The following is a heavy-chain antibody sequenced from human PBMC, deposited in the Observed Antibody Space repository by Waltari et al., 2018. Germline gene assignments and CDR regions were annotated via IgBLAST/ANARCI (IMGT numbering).Heavy chain of an antibody. J-gene: IGHJ3*01. CDR1: GVSITANRHY. V-gene: IGHV4-39*01. CDR2: ISYIGAT. D-gene: IGHD5-12*01. Sequence: QLQLRESGPGLVKPSETLSLSCSVSGVSITANRHYWGWIRQPPGQGLEWIATISYIGATYYRPSLKGRVTLSRDTSKNQLSLKVDSVTAADTAVYYCATYIGASLGTAAFDVWGQGTMVTVSS. CDR3: ATYIGASLGTAAFDV.